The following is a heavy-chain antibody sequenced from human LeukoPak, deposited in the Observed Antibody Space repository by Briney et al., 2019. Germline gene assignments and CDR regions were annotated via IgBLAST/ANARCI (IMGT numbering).Heavy chain of an antibody. Sequence: PGGSLRLSCAASGFIFTDYWMYWVRQAPGKGLEWVSYIDARSGIVYYADSVQGRFTISRDNAKNSLYLQMNSLRAEDTAVYYCARGLSWEPGDYWGQGTLVTVSS. CDR3: ARGLSWEPGDY. J-gene: IGHJ4*02. CDR2: IDARSGIV. CDR1: GFIFTDYW. D-gene: IGHD1-26*01. V-gene: IGHV3-48*04.